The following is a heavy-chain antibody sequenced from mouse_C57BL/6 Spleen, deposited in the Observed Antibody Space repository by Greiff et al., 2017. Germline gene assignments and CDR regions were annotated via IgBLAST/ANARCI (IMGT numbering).Heavy chain of an antibody. CDR2: IDPENGDT. CDR1: GFNIKDDY. CDR3: TTYDPLRYFDY. J-gene: IGHJ2*01. Sequence: EVKLMESGAELVRPGASVKLSCTASGFNIKDDYMHWVKQRHEQGLEWIGWIDPENGDTEYASKFQGKATISADTSSNTAYLQLSSLTSEDTAVYYSTTYDPLRYFDYWGQGTTRTVSS. V-gene: IGHV14-4*01. D-gene: IGHD2-3*01.